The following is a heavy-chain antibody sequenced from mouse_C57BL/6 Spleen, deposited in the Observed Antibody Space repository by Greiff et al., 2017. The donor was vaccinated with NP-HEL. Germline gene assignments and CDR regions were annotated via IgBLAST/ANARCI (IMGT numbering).Heavy chain of an antibody. D-gene: IGHD1-1*01. J-gene: IGHJ4*01. CDR1: GYTFTSYG. Sequence: EVKLQESGAELVRPGSSVKMSCKTSGYTFTSYGINWVKQRPGQGLEWIGYIYIGNGYTEYNEKFKGKATLTSDTSSSTAYMQLSSLTSEDSAIYFCASPSYYYGSRDYAMDYWGQGTSVTVSS. CDR3: ASPSYYYGSRDYAMDY. V-gene: IGHV1-58*01. CDR2: IYIGNGYT.